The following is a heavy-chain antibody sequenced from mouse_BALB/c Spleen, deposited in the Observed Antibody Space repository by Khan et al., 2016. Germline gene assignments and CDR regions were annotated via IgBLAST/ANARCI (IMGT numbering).Heavy chain of an antibody. V-gene: IGHV3-2*02. CDR3: ARRDYDYYFDY. J-gene: IGHJ2*01. CDR1: GYSITSDYA. CDR2: ISYSGST. Sequence: EVQLKQSGPGLVKPSQSLSLTCTVTGYSITSDYAWNWIRQFPGNKLEWMGYISYSGSTSYNPSLKSRISITRDTSKNQFFLQLNSVTTEDTATYYCARRDYDYYFDYWGQGTTLTVSS. D-gene: IGHD2-4*01.